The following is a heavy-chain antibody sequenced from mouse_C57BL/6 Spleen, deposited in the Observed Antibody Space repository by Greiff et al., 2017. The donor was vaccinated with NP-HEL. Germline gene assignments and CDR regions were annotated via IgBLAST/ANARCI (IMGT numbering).Heavy chain of an antibody. D-gene: IGHD3-2*02. CDR1: GFTFSDYY. Sequence: EVQLQESEGGLVQPGSSMKLSCTASGFTFSDYYMAWVRQVPEKGLEWVANINYDGSSTYYLDSLKSRFIISRDNAKNILYLQMSSLKSEDTATYYCARGPDSSGGFDYWGQGTTLTVSS. CDR3: ARGPDSSGGFDY. J-gene: IGHJ2*01. CDR2: INYDGSST. V-gene: IGHV5-16*01.